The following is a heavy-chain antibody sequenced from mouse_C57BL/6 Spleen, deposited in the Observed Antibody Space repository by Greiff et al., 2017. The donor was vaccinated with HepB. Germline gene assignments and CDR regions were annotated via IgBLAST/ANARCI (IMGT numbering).Heavy chain of an antibody. J-gene: IGHJ1*03. D-gene: IGHD2-4*01. Sequence: EVNVVESGGGLVKPGGSLKLSCAASGFTFSDYGMHWVRQAPEKGLEWVAYISSGSSTIYYADTVKGRFTISRDNAKNTLFLQMTSLRSEDTAMYYCARPDYIYWYFDVWGTGTTVTVSS. CDR1: GFTFSDYG. CDR2: ISSGSSTI. V-gene: IGHV5-17*01. CDR3: ARPDYIYWYFDV.